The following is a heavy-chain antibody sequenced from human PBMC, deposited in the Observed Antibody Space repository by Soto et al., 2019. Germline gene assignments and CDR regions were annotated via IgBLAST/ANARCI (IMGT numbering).Heavy chain of an antibody. CDR3: APYRPGGDCATSRSLY. CDR2: IDLDGGEK. Sequence: EVPLLESGGNLVQPGGSLRLSCAASGFSFNTYWMQWVRKAPGRGLDWVANIDLDGGEKNYADSVRGRFTISRDKSKNSLHLQMDILRVEDTAVYYCAPYRPGGDCATSRSLYWGQGILVSVAS. CDR1: GFSFNTYW. D-gene: IGHD2-21*01. V-gene: IGHV3-7*05. J-gene: IGHJ4*02.